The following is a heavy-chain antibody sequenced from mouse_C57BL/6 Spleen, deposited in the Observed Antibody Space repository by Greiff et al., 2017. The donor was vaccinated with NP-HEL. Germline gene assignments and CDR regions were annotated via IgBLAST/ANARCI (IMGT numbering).Heavy chain of an antibody. CDR2: ISYDGSN. Sequence: EVQLQQSGPGLVKPSQSLSLTCSVTGYSITSGYYWNWIRQFPGNKLEWMGYISYDGSNNYNPSLKNRISITRDTSKNQFFLKLNSVTTEDTATYYCARERDGYEFDYWGQGTTLTVSS. CDR1: GYSITSGYY. V-gene: IGHV3-6*01. D-gene: IGHD2-2*01. J-gene: IGHJ2*01. CDR3: ARERDGYEFDY.